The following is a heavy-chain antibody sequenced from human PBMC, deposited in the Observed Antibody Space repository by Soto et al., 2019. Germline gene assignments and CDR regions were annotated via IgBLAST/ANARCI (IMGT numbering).Heavy chain of an antibody. J-gene: IGHJ4*02. CDR2: IYYSGSI. V-gene: IGHV4-59*08. D-gene: IGHD6-13*01. CDR1: GGSISSYY. CDR3: ARRYSSSFDY. Sequence: SETLSLTCTVSGGSISSYYWSWIRQPPGKGLEWIGYIYYSGSINYNPSLKSRVTISVDTSKNQFSLKVSSVTAADTAVYYCARRYSSSFDYGGQGPLVTVSS.